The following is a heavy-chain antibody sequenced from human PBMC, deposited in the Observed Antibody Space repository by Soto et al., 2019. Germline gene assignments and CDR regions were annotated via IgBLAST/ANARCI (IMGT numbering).Heavy chain of an antibody. J-gene: IGHJ4*02. CDR3: AKRSSSFTFDY. V-gene: IGHV3-23*01. CDR1: GFTFSSYA. Sequence: EVQLLESGGGLVQPGESLRLSCAASGFTFSSYAMSWVRQAPGKGLEWVSVISGSDDSTYYADSVKGRFTISRDNSKNTLYLRMDSLRAEATAVYYCAKRSSSFTFDYWGQGTLVTVSS. CDR2: ISGSDDST. D-gene: IGHD6-6*01.